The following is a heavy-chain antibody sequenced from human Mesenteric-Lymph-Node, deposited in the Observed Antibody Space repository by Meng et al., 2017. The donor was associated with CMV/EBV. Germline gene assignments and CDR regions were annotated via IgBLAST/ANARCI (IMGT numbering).Heavy chain of an antibody. V-gene: IGHV4-59*01. CDR3: ARDQVNDYGDPGRGYYGMDV. CDR2: IYYSWST. J-gene: IGHJ6*02. D-gene: IGHD4-17*01. CDR1: GGSISSYH. Sequence: GSLRLSCTVSGGSISSYHWSWIRQPPGKGLEWIGYIYYSWSTNYNPSLKSRVTISVDTSKNQFSLKLSSVTAADTAVYYCARDQVNDYGDPGRGYYGMDVWGQGTTVTVSS.